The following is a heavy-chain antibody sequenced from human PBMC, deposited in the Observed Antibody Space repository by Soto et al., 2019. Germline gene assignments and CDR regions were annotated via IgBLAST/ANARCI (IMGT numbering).Heavy chain of an antibody. V-gene: IGHV1-8*01. J-gene: IGHJ4*02. D-gene: IGHD5-18*01. CDR3: ARTGGYSYDFDY. CDR1: GYTFTSYD. CDR2: MNRNSGNT. Sequence: QVQLVQSGAEVKKAGASVKVSCNASGYTFTSYDINRVRQATGQGLEWMGWMNRNSGNTGYAQKSQGRVTITRNTTIGAAYMEPSSLTSEDTAVYYCARTGGYSYDFDYWGQGTLVTVSS.